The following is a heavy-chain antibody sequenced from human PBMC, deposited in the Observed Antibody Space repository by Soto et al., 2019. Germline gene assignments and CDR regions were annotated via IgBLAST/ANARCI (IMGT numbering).Heavy chain of an antibody. CDR2: IIPILGIA. CDR3: ARWGTTAERASTTDFWTRGNWFDP. CDR1: GGTFSSYT. V-gene: IGHV1-69*02. Sequence: QVQLVQSGAEVKKPGSSVKVSCKASGGTFSSYTISWVRQAPGQGLEWMGRIIPILGIANYAQKFQGRVTLPADKSTSTAYMELSSLRSEDTAVYYCARWGTTAERASTTDFWTRGNWFDPWGQGTLVTVSS. J-gene: IGHJ5*02. D-gene: IGHD3-3*01.